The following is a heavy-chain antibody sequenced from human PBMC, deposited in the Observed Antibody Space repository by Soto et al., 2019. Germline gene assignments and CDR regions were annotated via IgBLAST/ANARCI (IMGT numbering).Heavy chain of an antibody. CDR1: GGSVSSGGYS. V-gene: IGHV4-61*08. CDR2: IHHRGTT. J-gene: IGHJ6*02. D-gene: IGHD3-10*01. Sequence: PSETLSLTCTVSGGSVSSGGYSWTWVRQPPGKGLEWIGYIHHRGTTNYHPSVTSRVTISVDTSKNPFSLKLNSVTAADPAVNFCARLLLWYGWVSYDRGYFYYGMDVWGQGTTVTVSS. CDR3: ARLLLWYGWVSYDRGYFYYGMDV.